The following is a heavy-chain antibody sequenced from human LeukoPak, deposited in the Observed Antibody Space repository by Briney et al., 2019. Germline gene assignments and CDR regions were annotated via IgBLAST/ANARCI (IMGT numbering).Heavy chain of an antibody. V-gene: IGHV4-31*03. CDR3: ARGRPYLSYDILTGYYDDYYYGMDV. CDR1: GGSISSGGYY. CDR2: IYYSGST. D-gene: IGHD3-9*01. Sequence: SQTLSLTCTVSGGSISSGGYYWSWIRQHPGKGLEWIGYIYYSGSTYYNPSLKSRVTISVDTSKNQFSLKLSSVTAADTAVYYCARGRPYLSYDILTGYYDDYYYGMDVWGQGTTVTASS. J-gene: IGHJ6*02.